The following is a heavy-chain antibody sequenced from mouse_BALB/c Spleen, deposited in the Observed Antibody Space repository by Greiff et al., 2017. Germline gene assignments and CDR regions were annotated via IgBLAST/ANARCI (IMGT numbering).Heavy chain of an antibody. D-gene: IGHD2-14*01. CDR2: ISDGGSYT. Sequence: EVKLQESGGGLVKPGGSLKLSCAASGFTFSDYYMYWVRQTPEKRLEWVATISDGGSYTYYPDSVKGRFTISRDNAKNNLYLQMSSLKSEDTAMYYCARVDYRYGFAYWGQGTLVTVSA. CDR1: GFTFSDYY. V-gene: IGHV5-4*02. CDR3: ARVDYRYGFAY. J-gene: IGHJ3*01.